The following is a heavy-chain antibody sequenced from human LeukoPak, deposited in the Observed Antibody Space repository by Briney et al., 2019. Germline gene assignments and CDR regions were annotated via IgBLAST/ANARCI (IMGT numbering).Heavy chain of an antibody. V-gene: IGHV4-39*01. CDR3: ARPNVDAYDFWSGCPEGYFDY. CDR1: GGSISSSSYY. Sequence: SETLSLTCTVSGGSISSSSYYWGWIRQPPGKGLEWIGSIYYSGSTYYNPSLKSRVTISVDTSKNQFSLKLSSVTAADTAVYYCARPNVDAYDFWSGCPEGYFDYWGQGTLSPSPQ. D-gene: IGHD3-3*01. J-gene: IGHJ4*02. CDR2: IYYSGST.